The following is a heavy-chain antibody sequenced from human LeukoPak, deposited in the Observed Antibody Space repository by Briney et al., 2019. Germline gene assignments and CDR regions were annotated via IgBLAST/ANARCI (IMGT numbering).Heavy chain of an antibody. CDR3: ARDGYSSSSSLYYFDY. CDR1: GFTFSSYG. J-gene: IGHJ4*02. CDR2: IWYDGSNK. D-gene: IGHD6-6*01. Sequence: PGGSLRLSCAASGFTFSSYGMHWVRQAPGKGLEWVAVIWYDGSNKYYADSVKGRFTISRDNSKNTLYLQMNSLRAEDTAVYYCARDGYSSSSSLYYFDYWGQGTLATVSS. V-gene: IGHV3-33*08.